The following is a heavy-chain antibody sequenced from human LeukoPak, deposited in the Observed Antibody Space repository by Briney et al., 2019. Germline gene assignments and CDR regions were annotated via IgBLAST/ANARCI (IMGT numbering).Heavy chain of an antibody. Sequence: KPSETLSLSCTVSGGSISSGGYYWSWIRQHPGKGLEWIGYIYYSGSTYYNPSLKSRVTISVDTSKNQFSPKLSSVTAADTAVYYCARASTVTTGWFDPWGQGTLVTVSS. D-gene: IGHD4-11*01. CDR3: ARASTVTTGWFDP. V-gene: IGHV4-31*03. CDR2: IYYSGST. CDR1: GGSISSGGYY. J-gene: IGHJ5*02.